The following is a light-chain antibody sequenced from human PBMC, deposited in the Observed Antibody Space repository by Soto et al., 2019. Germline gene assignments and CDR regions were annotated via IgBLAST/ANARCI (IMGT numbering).Light chain of an antibody. J-gene: IGKJ1*01. V-gene: IGKV3-20*01. CDR1: QSVTSSY. CDR2: DAS. CDR3: QQYGGSPQT. Sequence: EIALTQSPGTLSLSPGERATLSCRASQSVTSSYLAWYQQKPGQAPRLLIYDASSRATGIPDRFSGSGSGTDFTLTISRLEPEDFAVYYCQQYGGSPQTFGQGTKVEIK.